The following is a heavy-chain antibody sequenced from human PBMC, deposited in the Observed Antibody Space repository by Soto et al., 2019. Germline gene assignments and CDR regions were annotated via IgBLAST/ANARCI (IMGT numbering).Heavy chain of an antibody. J-gene: IGHJ4*02. D-gene: IGHD6-19*01. CDR2: IYSGGST. Sequence: EVQLVESGGALVQPGGSLRLSCAASGFTVSNNYMSWVRQAPGKGLEGVSVIYSGGSTYYADSVKGRFTISRDNSKNTLYLQMNRMRAEDTALYYCASSPSSGYWGQGTLVTVSS. V-gene: IGHV3-66*01. CDR3: ASSPSSGY. CDR1: GFTVSNNY.